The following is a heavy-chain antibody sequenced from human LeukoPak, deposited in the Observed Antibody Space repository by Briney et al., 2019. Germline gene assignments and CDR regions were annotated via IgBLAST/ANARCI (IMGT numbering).Heavy chain of an antibody. Sequence: SETLSLTCTVSGGSISSYYWSWIRQPPGKGLEWIGYIYYSGSTNYNPSLKSRVTISVDTSKNQFSLKLSSVTAADTAVYYCATYYYDSSAIFDYWGQGTLVTVSS. CDR2: IYYSGST. CDR3: ATYYYDSSAIFDY. CDR1: GGSISSYY. V-gene: IGHV4-59*01. J-gene: IGHJ4*02. D-gene: IGHD3-22*01.